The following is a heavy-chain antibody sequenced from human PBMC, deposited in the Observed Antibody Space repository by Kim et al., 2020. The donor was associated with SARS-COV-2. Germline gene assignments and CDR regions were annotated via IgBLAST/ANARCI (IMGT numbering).Heavy chain of an antibody. Sequence: GGSLRLSCAASGFTLSDHYMDWVRQAPGKGLEWVGRTRNKGRGFTTEYAASVKGRFTISRDDSKNSLYLEMNSLKIEDTALYYCARGGEGMGRHYSDYWGQGTLVTVSS. D-gene: IGHD1-20*01. V-gene: IGHV3-72*01. CDR2: TRNKGRGFTT. CDR3: ARGGEGMGRHYSDY. J-gene: IGHJ4*02. CDR1: GFTLSDHY.